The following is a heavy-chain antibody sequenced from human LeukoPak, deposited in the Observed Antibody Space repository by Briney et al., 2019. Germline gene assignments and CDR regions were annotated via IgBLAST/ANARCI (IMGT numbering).Heavy chain of an antibody. D-gene: IGHD2-8*01. Sequence: GGSLRLSCAASGFTFSSYAMHWVRQAPGKGLEWVAVISYDGSNKYYADSAKGRFTISRDNSKNTLYLQMNSLRAEDTAVYYCARDRDIVLMATWGQGTLVTVSS. V-gene: IGHV3-30-3*01. J-gene: IGHJ5*02. CDR2: ISYDGSNK. CDR3: ARDRDIVLMAT. CDR1: GFTFSSYA.